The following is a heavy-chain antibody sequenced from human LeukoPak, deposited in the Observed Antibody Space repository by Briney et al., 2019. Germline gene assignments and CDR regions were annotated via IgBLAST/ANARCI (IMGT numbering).Heavy chain of an antibody. Sequence: PSETLSLACAVYGGSFSGYYWSWIRQPPGKGLEWIGEINHGGSTNYNPSLKSRVTISVDTSKNQFSLKLSSVTAADTAVYYCARAAGHAGSPYYYYYYGMDVWGKGTTVTVSP. CDR3: ARAAGHAGSPYYYYYYGMDV. V-gene: IGHV4-34*01. J-gene: IGHJ6*04. CDR2: INHGGST. D-gene: IGHD3-10*01. CDR1: GGSFSGYY.